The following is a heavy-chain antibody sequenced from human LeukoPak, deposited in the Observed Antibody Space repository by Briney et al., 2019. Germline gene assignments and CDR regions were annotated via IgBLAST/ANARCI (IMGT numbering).Heavy chain of an antibody. CDR3: ARGEVGATSFDY. J-gene: IGHJ4*02. V-gene: IGHV1-69*13. CDR1: GGTFSSYA. Sequence: SVKVSCTASGGTFSSYAISWVRQAPGQGLEWMGGIIPIFGTANYAQKFQGRVTITADESTSTAYMELSSLRSEDTAVYYCARGEVGATSFDYWGQGTLVTVSS. D-gene: IGHD1-26*01. CDR2: IIPIFGTA.